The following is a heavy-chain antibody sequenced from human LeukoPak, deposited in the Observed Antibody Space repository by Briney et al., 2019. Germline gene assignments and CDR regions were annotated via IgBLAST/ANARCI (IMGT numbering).Heavy chain of an antibody. CDR2: INSDGRYT. D-gene: IGHD2-2*01. CDR3: VRAGRCSSTSCYALGY. V-gene: IGHV3-74*01. J-gene: IGHJ4*02. Sequence: PGGSLRLSCAASGFTFSSYWMNWVRHAPGKGLVWVSNINSDGRYTNYADSVKGRSTISRDNAKNTLYLQMNSLRAEDTAVYYCVRAGRCSSTSCYALGYWGQGTLVTVSS. CDR1: GFTFSSYW.